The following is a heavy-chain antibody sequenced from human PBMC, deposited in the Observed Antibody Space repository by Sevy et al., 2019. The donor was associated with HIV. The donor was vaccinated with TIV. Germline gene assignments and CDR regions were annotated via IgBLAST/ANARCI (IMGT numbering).Heavy chain of an antibody. CDR3: AKDSGWDHVS. CDR1: GFTFSNYG. Sequence: GGSLRLSCAASGFTFSNYGMSWVRQAPGKGLEWVSGISNSGDRTYYGDSVKGRFTISRDNSKNTLSLQMNSLRAEDTAIYYCAKDSGWDHVSWSQGTLVTVSS. V-gene: IGHV3-23*01. CDR2: ISNSGDRT. D-gene: IGHD6-19*01. J-gene: IGHJ5*02.